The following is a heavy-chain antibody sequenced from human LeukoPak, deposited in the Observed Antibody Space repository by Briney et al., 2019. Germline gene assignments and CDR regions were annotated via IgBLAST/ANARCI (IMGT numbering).Heavy chain of an antibody. CDR3: AKDRALVRSAYFDY. D-gene: IGHD2-21*01. Sequence: PGGSLRLSCAVSGFTFSSYWMSWVRQGPGKGLEWVSVISGSGGSTSYADSVKGRFTISRDNSKNTLYLQMNSLRVEDTAVYYCAKDRALVRSAYFDYWGQGTLVIVSS. CDR1: GFTFSSYW. J-gene: IGHJ4*02. CDR2: ISGSGGST. V-gene: IGHV3-23*01.